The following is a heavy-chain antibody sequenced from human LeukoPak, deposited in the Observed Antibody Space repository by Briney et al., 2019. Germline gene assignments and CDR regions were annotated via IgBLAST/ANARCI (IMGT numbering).Heavy chain of an antibody. D-gene: IGHD3-22*01. Sequence: GGSLRLSCAASGFTFSSYSMNWARQAPGKGLEWVSAISSSSSYIYYADSVKGRFTISRDNAKSSLYLQMNSLRAEDTAVYYCARDYYYDSGGYYSNFDYWGRGTLVTVSS. CDR1: GFTFSSYS. CDR2: ISSSSSYI. J-gene: IGHJ4*02. CDR3: ARDYYYDSGGYYSNFDY. V-gene: IGHV3-21*01.